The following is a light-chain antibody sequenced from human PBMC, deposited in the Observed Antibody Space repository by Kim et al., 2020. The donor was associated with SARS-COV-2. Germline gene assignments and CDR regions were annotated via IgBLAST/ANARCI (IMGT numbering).Light chain of an antibody. V-gene: IGLV6-57*04. CDR1: SGTIASNF. CDR3: KSYDDDNWV. J-gene: IGLJ3*02. CDR2: EDD. Sequence: NFMLTQSQSVSESPGKTVTISCTRSSGTIASNFVQWYQQRPGSAPTIVIYEDDQRPSGVPERFSGSIDSSSNSASLTISGLKTEDEANYYCKSYDDDNWVFGGGTQLTVL.